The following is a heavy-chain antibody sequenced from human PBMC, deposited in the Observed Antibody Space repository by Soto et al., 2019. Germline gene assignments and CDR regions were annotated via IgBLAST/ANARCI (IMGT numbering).Heavy chain of an antibody. CDR2: ISAYNGNT. CDR3: ARTSAHGEYQQYYFDY. J-gene: IGHJ4*02. CDR1: GYTFTSYG. D-gene: IGHD2-2*01. V-gene: IGHV1-18*01. Sequence: ASVKVSCKASGYTFTSYGISWVRQAPGQGLEWMGWISAYNGNTNYAQKLQGRVTMTTDTSTSTAYMELRSLRSDDTAVYYCARTSAHGEYQQYYFDYWGQGTLVTVSS.